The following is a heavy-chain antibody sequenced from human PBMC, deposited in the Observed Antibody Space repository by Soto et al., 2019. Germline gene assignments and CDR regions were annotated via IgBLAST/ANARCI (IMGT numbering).Heavy chain of an antibody. J-gene: IGHJ4*02. V-gene: IGHV3-33*01. D-gene: IGHD6-13*01. CDR3: ARWGIAAGDY. CDR1: GFTFSRYG. Sequence: QVQLVESGGSMVQPGRSLRLSSAASGFTFSRYGMHWVRQAPGKGLEWVAVIWYDGSNKYYADSVKGRFTISRDNSKNTLYLQVNSLRAEDTAVYYCARWGIAAGDYWGQGTLVTVSS. CDR2: IWYDGSNK.